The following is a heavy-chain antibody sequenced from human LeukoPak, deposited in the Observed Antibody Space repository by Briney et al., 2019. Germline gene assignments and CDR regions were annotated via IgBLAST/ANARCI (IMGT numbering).Heavy chain of an antibody. Sequence: GGSLRLSCAASGLTFSGYAMSWVRQAPGKGLEWVSAISGSGGSTYYADSVKGRFTISRDNSKNTLYLQMNSLRAEDTAVYYCAKVLGGYSYGGRGWFDPWGQGTLVTVSS. CDR3: AKVLGGYSYGGRGWFDP. CDR2: ISGSGGST. J-gene: IGHJ5*02. D-gene: IGHD5-18*01. CDR1: GLTFSGYA. V-gene: IGHV3-23*01.